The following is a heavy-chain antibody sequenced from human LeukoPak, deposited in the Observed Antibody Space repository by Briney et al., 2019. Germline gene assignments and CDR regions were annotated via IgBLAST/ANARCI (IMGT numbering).Heavy chain of an antibody. D-gene: IGHD3-10*01. CDR1: GFTFSDYY. Sequence: GGSLRLSCAASGFTFSDYYMSWIRQAPGRGLEGVSYISSSGSTIYYADSVKGRFTISRDNAKNSLYLQMNSLRAEDTAVYYCASMVRGVIFDYWGQGTLVTVSS. CDR2: ISSSGSTI. J-gene: IGHJ4*02. CDR3: ASMVRGVIFDY. V-gene: IGHV3-11*01.